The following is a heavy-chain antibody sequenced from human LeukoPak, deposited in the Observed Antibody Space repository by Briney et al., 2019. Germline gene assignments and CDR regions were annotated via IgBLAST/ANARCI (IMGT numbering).Heavy chain of an antibody. CDR3: AKEGDTALVTGYFDL. J-gene: IGHJ2*01. CDR1: GGTFGSYL. CDR2: IIPIFGTA. D-gene: IGHD5-18*01. V-gene: IGHV1-69*13. Sequence: SVKVSCKASGGTFGSYLISWVRQAPGQGLEWMGGIIPIFGTAHYAQKFQGRLTITAAESTSTVYMEMCSLRSEDTAMYYCAKEGDTALVTGYFDLWGRGTLVTVSA.